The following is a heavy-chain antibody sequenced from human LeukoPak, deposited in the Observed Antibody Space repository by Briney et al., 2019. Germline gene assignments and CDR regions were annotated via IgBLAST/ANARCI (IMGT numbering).Heavy chain of an antibody. CDR2: ISSSGSSI. D-gene: IGHD2-15*01. J-gene: IGHJ6*02. V-gene: IGHV3-11*04. Sequence: GGSLRLSCAASGFTFSDYYMSWIRQAPGKGLEWVSYISSSGSSIYYADSVKGRFTISRDNAKNSLYLQMNSLRAEDTAVYYCARLRVVYYYYYGMDVWGQGTTVTVSS. CDR1: GFTFSDYY. CDR3: ARLRVVYYYYYGMDV.